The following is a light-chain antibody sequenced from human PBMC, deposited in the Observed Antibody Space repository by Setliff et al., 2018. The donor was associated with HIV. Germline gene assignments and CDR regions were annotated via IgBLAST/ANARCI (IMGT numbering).Light chain of an antibody. CDR2: EVT. CDR1: SSDVGGFNS. V-gene: IGLV2-14*03. J-gene: IGLJ1*01. CDR3: LSYTTTTPSPYV. Sequence: QSALTQPASVSGSPGQSIAISCTGFSSDVGGFNSVSWYQQHPDKAPKLIVYEVTNRPSEVSDRFFGSKSGNTASLTISGLQTEDEADYYCLSYTTTTPSPYVFGTGTKVTVL.